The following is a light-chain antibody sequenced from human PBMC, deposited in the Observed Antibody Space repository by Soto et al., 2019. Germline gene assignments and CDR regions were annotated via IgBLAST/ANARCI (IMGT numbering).Light chain of an antibody. V-gene: IGLV2-11*01. J-gene: IGLJ3*02. CDR1: SGDFGDYY. Sequence: QSALTQPRSVSGSPGQSVTISCTGTSGDFGDYYVSWYQHHPGKAPKLIIYGVSKRPSGVPDRFSGSKSGNTASLTISGLPAEDDADYYCCSTAGSFAKVFGGGTKLTVL. CDR2: GVS. CDR3: CSTAGSFAKV.